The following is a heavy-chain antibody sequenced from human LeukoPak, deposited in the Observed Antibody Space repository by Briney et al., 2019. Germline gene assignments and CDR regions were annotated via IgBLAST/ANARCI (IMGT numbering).Heavy chain of an antibody. D-gene: IGHD2-2*01. CDR3: AKDRIGYCSSASCPPWFDP. J-gene: IGHJ5*02. CDR1: GFTFSSYG. Sequence: PGGSLRLSCAASGFTFSSYGMHWVRQAPGKGLEWVSVISNDGNNKYYADSVKGRFTISRDNSKNTLYLQMNSLRGEDTAVYYCAKDRIGYCSSASCPPWFDPWGQGALVTVSS. V-gene: IGHV3-30*18. CDR2: ISNDGNNK.